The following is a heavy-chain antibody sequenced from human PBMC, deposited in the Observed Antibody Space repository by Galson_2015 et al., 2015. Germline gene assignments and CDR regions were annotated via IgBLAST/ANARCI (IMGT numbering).Heavy chain of an antibody. J-gene: IGHJ3*02. V-gene: IGHV3-30*01. Sequence: SLRLSCAASGFTFSSYAMHWVRQAPGKGLEWVAVISYDGSNKYYADSVKGRFTISRDNSKNTLYLQMNSLRAEDTAVYYCARAPPYCSGGSCKASNAFDIWGQGTMVTVSS. CDR3: ARAPPYCSGGSCKASNAFDI. CDR1: GFTFSSYA. CDR2: ISYDGSNK. D-gene: IGHD2-15*01.